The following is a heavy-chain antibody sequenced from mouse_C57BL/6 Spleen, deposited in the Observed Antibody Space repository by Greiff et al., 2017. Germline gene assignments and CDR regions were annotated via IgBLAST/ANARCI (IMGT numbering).Heavy chain of an antibody. J-gene: IGHJ3*01. Sequence: EVHLVESGEGLVKPGGSLKLSCAASGFTFSSYAMSWVRQTPEKRLEWVAYISSGGDYIYYADTVKGRFTISRDNARNTLYLQMSSLKSEDTAMYYCTSDYYGSSFFAYWGQGTLVTVSA. CDR1: GFTFSSYA. CDR2: ISSGGDYI. V-gene: IGHV5-9-1*02. CDR3: TSDYYGSSFFAY. D-gene: IGHD1-1*01.